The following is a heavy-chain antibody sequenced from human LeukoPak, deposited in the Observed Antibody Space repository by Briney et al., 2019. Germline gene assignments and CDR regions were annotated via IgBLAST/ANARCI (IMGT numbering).Heavy chain of an antibody. D-gene: IGHD6-19*01. Sequence: PGGSLRLSCAASGFTVSSSHMSWARQAPGKGLEWVSVMFSGGTPYYADSVKGRFTISRDNSKNTLFLQMSSLRAEDTAVYYCTRGISSGSAFDIWGQGTMVTVSS. V-gene: IGHV3-53*01. J-gene: IGHJ3*02. CDR1: GFTVSSSH. CDR3: TRGISSGSAFDI. CDR2: MFSGGTP.